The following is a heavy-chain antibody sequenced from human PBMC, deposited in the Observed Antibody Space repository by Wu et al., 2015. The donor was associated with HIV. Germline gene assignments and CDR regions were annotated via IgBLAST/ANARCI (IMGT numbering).Heavy chain of an antibody. D-gene: IGHD3-10*01. V-gene: IGHV1-8*02. CDR2: INPNSGKG. Sequence: QVQLVQSGAEVKKPGASVKVSCKASGYTLTNYYMHWVRQGPGQGLEWMGWINPNSGKGYYAQRFQGRVTMSRNISTTTAHMELSSLTSEDTAVYYCGRRGSWGDRTTIIRGGVDVWGQGTTVSVSS. CDR1: GYTLTNYY. J-gene: IGHJ6*02. CDR3: GRRGSWGDRTTIIRGGVDV.